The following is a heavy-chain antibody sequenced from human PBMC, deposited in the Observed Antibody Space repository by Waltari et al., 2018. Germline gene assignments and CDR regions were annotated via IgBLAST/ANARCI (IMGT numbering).Heavy chain of an antibody. CDR1: GGSLRISNYY. CDR2: LDYTGSP. J-gene: IGHJ5*01. CDR3: ARHHHNSWFDY. V-gene: IGHV4-39*01. Sequence: QLQLQESGPGLVKPSGTLSLTCPVPGGSLRISNYYYTWIRQPPGKGPEWMGSLDYTGSPHYNPSLNSRVIISVDMSKTQFYLKLNSVTAADTAVYYCARHHHNSWFDYWGQGILVTVSS.